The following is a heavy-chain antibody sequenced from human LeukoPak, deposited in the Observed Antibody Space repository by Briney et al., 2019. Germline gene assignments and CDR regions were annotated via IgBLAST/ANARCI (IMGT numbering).Heavy chain of an antibody. D-gene: IGHD4-17*01. Sequence: GGSLRLSCAASGFAFSSYAMSWVRQAPGKGLEWVSGISGSGGSTYYADSVKGRFTISRDNSKNTLYLQMNSLGAEDTAVYYCAKLPVTTGWAAFDIWGQGTMVTVSS. CDR2: ISGSGGST. J-gene: IGHJ3*02. CDR3: AKLPVTTGWAAFDI. V-gene: IGHV3-23*01. CDR1: GFAFSSYA.